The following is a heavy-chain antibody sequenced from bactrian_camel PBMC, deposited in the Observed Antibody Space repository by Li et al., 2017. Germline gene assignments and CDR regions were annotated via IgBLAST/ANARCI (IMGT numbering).Heavy chain of an antibody. CDR3: AASRPYAGTWYRRLSPSNYAY. D-gene: IGHD6*01. CDR1: GYTSSAYF. Sequence: VQLVESGGGSVQAGGSLRLSCAVSGYTSSAYFMAWFRQAPGKEREGVASIGSDGSAIYADSVRGRFTIAKDNAKNTLYLQMNSLKPEDTAMYYCAASRPYAGTWYRRLSPSNYAYWGQGTQVTVAS. V-gene: IGHV3S55*01. CDR2: IGSDGSA. J-gene: IGHJ4*01.